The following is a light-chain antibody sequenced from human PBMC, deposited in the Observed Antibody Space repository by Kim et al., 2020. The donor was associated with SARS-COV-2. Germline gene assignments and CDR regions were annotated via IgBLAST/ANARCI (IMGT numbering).Light chain of an antibody. J-gene: IGLJ2*01. V-gene: IGLV1-51*01. CDR1: SSNIGNNY. CDR2: DKN. Sequence: GQKDTISCSGSSSNIGNNYVSWYQQIPGTAPKHLIYDKNKRPSGIPDRFSGSKSGTSATLGITGLQTGDEADYYCGTWDSSLSAVVFGGGTQLTVL. CDR3: GTWDSSLSAVV.